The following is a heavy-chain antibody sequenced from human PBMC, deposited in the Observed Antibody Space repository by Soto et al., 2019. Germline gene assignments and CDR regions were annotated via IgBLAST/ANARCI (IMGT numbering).Heavy chain of an antibody. D-gene: IGHD3-22*01. V-gene: IGHV2-26*01. CDR3: ALVVITTYYYYGMDV. Sequence: QVTLKESGPVLVKPTETLTLTCTVSGFSLSNARMGVSWIRQPPGKALEWLAHIFSNDEKSYSTSLKSRLTIAKDTSKSQVVLTMTNMDPVDTATYYCALVVITTYYYYGMDVWGQGTTVTVSS. CDR2: IFSNDEK. CDR1: GFSLSNARMG. J-gene: IGHJ6*02.